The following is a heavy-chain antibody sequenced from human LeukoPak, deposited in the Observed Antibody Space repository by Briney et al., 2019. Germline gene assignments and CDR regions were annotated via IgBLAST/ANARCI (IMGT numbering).Heavy chain of an antibody. V-gene: IGHV3-15*01. Sequence: GGSLRLSCTASGFTFSDAWMTWVRHAQGKGMECVGLIQSKTDGGTTDSAAPVKGRFTVTRDDSKNMLYVQMNSLKTEDRAVYYCTSWSPQFVYWGEGTLVTVSS. J-gene: IGHJ4*02. CDR2: IQSKTDGGTT. CDR3: TSWSPQFVY. CDR1: GFTFSDAW. D-gene: IGHD2-15*01.